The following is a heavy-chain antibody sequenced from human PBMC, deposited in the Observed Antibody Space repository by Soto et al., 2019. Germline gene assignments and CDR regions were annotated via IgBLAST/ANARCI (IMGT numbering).Heavy chain of an antibody. CDR1: GGTFSSYA. J-gene: IGHJ6*02. CDR2: IIPIFGTA. CDR3: ARGNIVLMVYAQGYYYGMDV. Sequence: SVKVSCKASGGTFSSYAISWVRQAPGQGLEWMGGIIPIFGTANYAQKFQGRVTITADESTSTAYMELSSLRSEDTAVYYCARGNIVLMVYAQGYYYGMDVWGQGNTVPVS. V-gene: IGHV1-69*13. D-gene: IGHD2-8*01.